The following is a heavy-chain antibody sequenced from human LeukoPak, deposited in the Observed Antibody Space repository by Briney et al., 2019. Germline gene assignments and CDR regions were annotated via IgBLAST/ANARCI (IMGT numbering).Heavy chain of an antibody. V-gene: IGHV4-39*07. D-gene: IGHD1-20*01. CDR3: ASLTRGVLLGW. Sequence: SETLSLTCTVSGGSISSSSYSWGWIRQPPGKGLEWIGSIYYSGSTYYNPSLKSRVTISVDTSKNQFSLKLSSVTAADTAVYYCASLTRGVLLGWWGQGTLVTVSS. J-gene: IGHJ4*02. CDR1: GGSISSSSYS. CDR2: IYYSGST.